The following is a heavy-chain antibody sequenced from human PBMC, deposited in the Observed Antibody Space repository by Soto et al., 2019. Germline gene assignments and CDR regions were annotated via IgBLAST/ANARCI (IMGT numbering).Heavy chain of an antibody. J-gene: IGHJ3*02. CDR2: ISGSGETT. D-gene: IGHD3-22*01. Sequence: GGSLRLSCAASGFTFNTYAMNWVRQAPGKGLEWVSGISGSGETTFYADSVKGRFTISRDNSKNTLYLQLNSLRTEDAALYYCAKVHTPIGVIITTAFDIWGQGTVVTVSS. CDR3: AKVHTPIGVIITTAFDI. V-gene: IGHV3-23*01. CDR1: GFTFNTYA.